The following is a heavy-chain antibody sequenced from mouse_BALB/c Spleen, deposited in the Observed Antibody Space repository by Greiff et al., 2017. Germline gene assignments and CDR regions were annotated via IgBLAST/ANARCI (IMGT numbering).Heavy chain of an antibody. D-gene: IGHD1-1*01. CDR3: ASLITTVGFDY. J-gene: IGHJ2*01. CDR2: IDPANGNT. V-gene: IGHV14-3*02. CDR1: GFNIKDTY. Sequence: EVMLVESGAELVKPGASVKLSCTASGFNIKDTYMHWVKQRPEQGLEWIGRIDPANGNTKYDPKFQGKATITADTSSNTAYLQLSSLTSEDTAVYYCASLITTVGFDYWGQGTTLTVSS.